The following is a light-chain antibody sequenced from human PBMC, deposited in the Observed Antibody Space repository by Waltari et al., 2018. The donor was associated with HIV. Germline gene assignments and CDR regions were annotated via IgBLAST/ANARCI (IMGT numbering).Light chain of an antibody. CDR1: QSVRSS. V-gene: IGKV3-11*01. Sequence: IVLRQSPATLCVYLGERATLSCRASQSVRSSLSWYQQKPGQAPRLLISHASNRATGIPARFGGSGSGTDFTLTISSLQPEDFAVYYCLQWSNWPLTFGPGTRVDVK. CDR2: HAS. CDR3: LQWSNWPLT. J-gene: IGKJ3*01.